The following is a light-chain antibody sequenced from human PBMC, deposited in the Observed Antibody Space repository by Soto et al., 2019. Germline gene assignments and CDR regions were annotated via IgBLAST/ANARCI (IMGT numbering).Light chain of an antibody. CDR3: QQCSAWPQT. CDR2: DAS. Sequence: EIVLTQSPAALSLSPGERATLSCRASQNVTSFLAWYQQKPGLAPRLLIYDASNRATGIPARFSGSGSGTDFTLTISRLEPEDFAVYYCQQCSAWPQTFGQGTKLEIK. V-gene: IGKV3-11*01. J-gene: IGKJ2*01. CDR1: QNVTSF.